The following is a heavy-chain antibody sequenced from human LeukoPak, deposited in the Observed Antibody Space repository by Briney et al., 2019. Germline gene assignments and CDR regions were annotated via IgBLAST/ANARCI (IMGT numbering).Heavy chain of an antibody. Sequence: LSETLSLTCSVSGGSISSSNYYWSWIRQPAGKGLEWIGRIYTSESTNYNPSLKSRVTISVDTSRNQFSLKLSSVTAADTAVYYCARGLWFGDENPPYFDYWGQGILVTVSS. V-gene: IGHV4-61*02. D-gene: IGHD3-10*01. CDR3: ARGLWFGDENPPYFDY. CDR1: GGSISSSNYY. CDR2: IYTSEST. J-gene: IGHJ4*02.